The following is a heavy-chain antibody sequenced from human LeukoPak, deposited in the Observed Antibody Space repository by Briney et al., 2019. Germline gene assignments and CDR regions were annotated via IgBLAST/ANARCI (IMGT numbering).Heavy chain of an antibody. CDR2: ISYDGSNK. J-gene: IGHJ4*02. Sequence: GSLRLSCAASGFTFSSYGMHWVRQAPGKGLEWVAVISYDGSNKYYADSVKGRFTISRDNSKNTLYLQMNSLRAEDTAVYYCAKGHRFGELLAYWGQGTLVTVSS. D-gene: IGHD3-10*01. CDR3: AKGHRFGELLAY. V-gene: IGHV3-30*18. CDR1: GFTFSSYG.